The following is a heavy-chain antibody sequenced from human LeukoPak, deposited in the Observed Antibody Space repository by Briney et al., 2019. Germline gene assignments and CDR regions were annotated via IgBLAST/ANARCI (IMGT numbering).Heavy chain of an antibody. V-gene: IGHV3-7*01. CDR1: GFTFSSYW. Sequence: GVSLRLSCAVSGFTFSSYWMNWLRQAPGKGLEWVASIRQDGGEKSYVDSVKGRFTISRDNTKNSLYLQMSSVRDEDTAVYYCARDGTAPGLYFDLWGQGTLVTVSS. J-gene: IGHJ4*01. D-gene: IGHD6-13*01. CDR2: IRQDGGEK. CDR3: ARDGTAPGLYFDL.